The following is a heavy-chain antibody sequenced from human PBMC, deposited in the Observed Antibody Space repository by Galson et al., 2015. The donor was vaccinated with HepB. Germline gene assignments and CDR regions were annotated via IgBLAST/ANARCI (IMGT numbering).Heavy chain of an antibody. CDR2: ISSSARYT. D-gene: IGHD3-10*01. CDR3: ARDLLGFGLDV. CDR1: GFTFSDYY. J-gene: IGHJ6*02. V-gene: IGHV3-11*06. Sequence: SLRLSCAVSGFTFSDYYMSWIRQAPGKGLEWISYISSSARYTNYADSVKGRFTISRDSAKNSLYPQMNSLRVDDTAIYYCARDLLGFGLDVWGQGTTVTVSS.